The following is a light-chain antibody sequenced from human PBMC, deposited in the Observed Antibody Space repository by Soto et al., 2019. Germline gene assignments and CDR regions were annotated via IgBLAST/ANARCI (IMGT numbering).Light chain of an antibody. CDR1: SSDVGTHGY. CDR2: DVT. V-gene: IGLV2-8*01. CDR3: MCYAGGNNWV. J-gene: IGLJ3*02. Sequence: QSALTQPPSASGSPGQSVPISCTGTSSDVGTHGYVSWYQQHAGRAPQLMIYDVTKRPSGVPDRFSGSKSANTASLTVSGLQAEDEADYYCMCYAGGNNWVFGGGTKVTVL.